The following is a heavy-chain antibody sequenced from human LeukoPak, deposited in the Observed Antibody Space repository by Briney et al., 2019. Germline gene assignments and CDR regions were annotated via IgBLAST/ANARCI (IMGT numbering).Heavy chain of an antibody. CDR2: INPNSGNT. D-gene: IGHD5-18*01. CDR1: GYTFTGYY. J-gene: IGHJ4*02. Sequence: ASVKVSCKASGYTFTGYYMHWVRQAPGQGLEWMGWINPNSGNTGYAQKFQGRVTMTSNTSISTAYMELSSLRSEDTAVYYCARSRGYSYGSFDYWGQGTLVTVSS. CDR3: ARSRGYSYGSFDY. V-gene: IGHV1-8*02.